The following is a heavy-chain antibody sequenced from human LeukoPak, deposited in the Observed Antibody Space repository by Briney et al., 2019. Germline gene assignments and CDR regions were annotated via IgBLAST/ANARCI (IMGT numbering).Heavy chain of an antibody. CDR3: ARDLGAAAGIDY. CDR1: GGSISSYY. D-gene: IGHD6-13*01. Sequence: SETLSLTCTVSGGSISSYYWSWIRQPPGKGLEWMGYIYYSGSTNYNPSLKSRVTISVDTSKNQFSLKLSSVTAADTAVYYCARDLGAAAGIDYWGQGTLVTVSS. J-gene: IGHJ4*02. V-gene: IGHV4-59*01. CDR2: IYYSGST.